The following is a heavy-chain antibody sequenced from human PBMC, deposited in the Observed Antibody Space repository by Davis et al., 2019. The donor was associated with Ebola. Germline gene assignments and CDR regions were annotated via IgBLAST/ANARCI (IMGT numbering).Heavy chain of an antibody. CDR1: GFIFSNYW. J-gene: IGHJ4*02. V-gene: IGHV3-7*01. CDR2: IKQDGGEK. D-gene: IGHD2-15*01. Sequence: GGSLRLSCAASGFIFSNYWMSWVRQAPGKGPEWVAIIKQDGGEKYYVDSVKGRFTISRDNSKNTLYLQMNSLRAEDTAVYYCARRGDMDYWGQGTLVTVSS. CDR3: ARRGDMDY.